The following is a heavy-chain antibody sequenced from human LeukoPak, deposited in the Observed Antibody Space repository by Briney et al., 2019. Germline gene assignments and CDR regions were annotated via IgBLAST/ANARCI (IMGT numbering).Heavy chain of an antibody. CDR1: GGSISSYY. V-gene: IGHV4-59*01. CDR3: ARCRGSGSYYNEGWFDP. D-gene: IGHD3-10*01. J-gene: IGHJ5*02. Sequence: WETLSLTCTVSGGSISSYYWSWIRQPPGKGLEWIGYIYYSGSTNYNPSLKSRVTISVDTSKNQFSLKLSSVTAADTAVYYCARCRGSGSYYNEGWFDPWGQGTLVTVSS. CDR2: IYYSGST.